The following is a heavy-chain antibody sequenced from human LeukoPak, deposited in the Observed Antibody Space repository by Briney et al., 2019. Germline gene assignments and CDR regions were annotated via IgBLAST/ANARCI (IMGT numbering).Heavy chain of an antibody. V-gene: IGHV3-23*01. J-gene: IGHJ5*02. CDR3: AKDNWNSFDP. Sequence: PGGSLRLSCVASGFTFSSYAMSWVRQAPGKGLEWVSATSGSGGSTYYADSVKGRFTISRDNSKNTLYLQMNSLRAEDTAVYYCAKDNWNSFDPWGQGTLVTVSS. CDR1: GFTFSSYA. CDR2: TSGSGGST. D-gene: IGHD1-20*01.